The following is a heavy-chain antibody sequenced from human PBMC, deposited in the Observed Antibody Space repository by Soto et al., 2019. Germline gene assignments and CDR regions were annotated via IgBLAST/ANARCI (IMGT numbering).Heavy chain of an antibody. CDR1: GFTFSSYA. CDR2: ISYDGSNK. Sequence: QVQLVESGGGVVQPGRSLRLSCAASGFTFSSYAMHWVRQAPGRGREWVAVISYDGSNKYYADSVKGRFTISRDNSKNTLYLQMNSLRAEDTAVYYCAREGTRQWFDPWGQGTLVTVSS. J-gene: IGHJ5*02. CDR3: AREGTRQWFDP. V-gene: IGHV3-30-3*01. D-gene: IGHD3-10*01.